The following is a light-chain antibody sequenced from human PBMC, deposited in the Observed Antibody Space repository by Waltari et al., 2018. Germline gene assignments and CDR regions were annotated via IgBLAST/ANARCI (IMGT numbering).Light chain of an antibody. Sequence: DIQMTQSPSSLSASVGDKGTITCQASNDIRDDLNWYQQKRGKAPKLLIYGASNLETGVSSRFSGGRSGTDFIFSINNVQPEDIGTYYCQQYHGLPLTFGGGTTVEI. CDR3: QQYHGLPLT. V-gene: IGKV1-33*01. CDR1: NDIRDD. J-gene: IGKJ4*01. CDR2: GAS.